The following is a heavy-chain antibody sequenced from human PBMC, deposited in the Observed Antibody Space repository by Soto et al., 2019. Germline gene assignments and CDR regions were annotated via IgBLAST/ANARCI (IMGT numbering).Heavy chain of an antibody. Sequence: SETLSLTCTVSGGSISSYYCSWIRQPPGKGLEWIGYIYYSGSTNYNPSLKSRVTISVDTSKNQFSLKLSSVTAADTAVYYCASCSYDLWSGYPYYFDYWGQGTLVTVYS. CDR3: ASCSYDLWSGYPYYFDY. J-gene: IGHJ4*02. V-gene: IGHV4-59*01. D-gene: IGHD3-3*01. CDR1: GGSISSYY. CDR2: IYYSGST.